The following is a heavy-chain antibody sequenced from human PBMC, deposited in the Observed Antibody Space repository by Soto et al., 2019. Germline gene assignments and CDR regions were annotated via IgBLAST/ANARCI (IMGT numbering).Heavy chain of an antibody. D-gene: IGHD2-15*01. Sequence: SETLSLTCTVSGGSISSYYWSWIRQPPGKGLEWIGYIYYSGSTNYNPSLKSRVTISVDTAKNQFSLKLSSVTAADTAVYYWARDLGYCSGGSCYGSLGWFDPWGQGTLVTVSS. CDR3: ARDLGYCSGGSCYGSLGWFDP. CDR2: IYYSGST. CDR1: GGSISSYY. J-gene: IGHJ5*02. V-gene: IGHV4-59*01.